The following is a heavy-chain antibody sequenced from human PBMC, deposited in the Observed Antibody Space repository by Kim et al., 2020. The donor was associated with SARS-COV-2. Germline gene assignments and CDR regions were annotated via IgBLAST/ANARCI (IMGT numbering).Heavy chain of an antibody. Sequence: SETLSLTCTVSGGSISSSSYYWGWIRQPPGKGLEWIGSIYYSGSTYYNPSLKSRVTISVDTSKNQFSLKLSSVTAADTAVYYCARSKERPGIAAIDAFDIWGQGTMVTVSS. J-gene: IGHJ3*02. CDR1: GGSISSSSYY. CDR3: ARSKERPGIAAIDAFDI. D-gene: IGHD6-13*01. V-gene: IGHV4-39*01. CDR2: IYYSGST.